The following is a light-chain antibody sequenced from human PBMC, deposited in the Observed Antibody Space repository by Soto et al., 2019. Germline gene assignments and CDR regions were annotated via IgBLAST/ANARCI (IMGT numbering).Light chain of an antibody. J-gene: IGKJ4*01. CDR1: QSVRKW. CDR2: AAS. CDR3: QPYNNWPLT. V-gene: IGKV1-12*01. Sequence: DIQLTQSPSSVSASVGDSVTITCRASQSVRKWLAWYKQKPGKAPELLIYAASTLQTGIPSRFSGNGSGTDFTLTINSLQSEDFAVYYCQPYNNWPLTFGGGTKVEIK.